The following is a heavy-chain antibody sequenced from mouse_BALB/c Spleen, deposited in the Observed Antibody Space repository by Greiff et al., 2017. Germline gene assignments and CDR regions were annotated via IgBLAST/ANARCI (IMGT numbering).Heavy chain of an antibody. J-gene: IGHJ4*01. V-gene: IGHV5-6-5*01. D-gene: IGHD2-4*01. Sequence: EVKVVESGGGLVKPGGSLKLSCAASGFTFSSYAMSWVRQTPEKRLEWVASISSGGSTYYPDSVKGRFTISRDNARNILYLQMSSLRSEDTAMYYCARGGRATMITYYYAMDYWGQGTSVTVSS. CDR3: ARGGRATMITYYYAMDY. CDR1: GFTFSSYA. CDR2: ISSGGST.